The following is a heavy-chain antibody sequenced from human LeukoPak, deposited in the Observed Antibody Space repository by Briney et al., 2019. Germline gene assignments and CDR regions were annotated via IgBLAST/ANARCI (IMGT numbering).Heavy chain of an antibody. V-gene: IGHV3-30*02. CDR2: IRYDGSNK. CDR1: GFTFSSYG. D-gene: IGHD3-22*01. CDR3: TAVHYDPKY. Sequence: GGSLRLSCAASGFTFSSYGMHWVRQAPGKGLEWVAFIRYDGSNKYYADSVKGRFTISRDNSKNTLYLQMNSLKTEDTALYYCTAVHYDPKYWGQGTLVTVSS. J-gene: IGHJ4*02.